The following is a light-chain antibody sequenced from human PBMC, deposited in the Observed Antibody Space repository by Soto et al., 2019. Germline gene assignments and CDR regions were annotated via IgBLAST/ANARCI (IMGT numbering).Light chain of an antibody. V-gene: IGKV3-20*01. Sequence: EIVLTQSPGTLSLSPGESATLSCRASQSVSSNSLAWYRRNPGQPPSLLIYGTSTRATDIPRRFSGSGSGTDFTITITRLEPEDFAVYFCHQYGDSPPTFGQGTKVEVE. CDR2: GTS. CDR1: QSVSSNS. CDR3: HQYGDSPPT. J-gene: IGKJ1*01.